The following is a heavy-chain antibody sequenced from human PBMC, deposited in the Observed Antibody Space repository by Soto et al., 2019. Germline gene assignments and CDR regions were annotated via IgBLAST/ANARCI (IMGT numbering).Heavy chain of an antibody. J-gene: IGHJ2*01. CDR3: VRKIVGTTTSGAYWYFDV. D-gene: IGHD1-26*01. Sequence: EVQLLESGGGLVQPGGSLRLSCAASGFTFSSFAMNWVRQAPGKGLEWVSGVSGGGDATFYADSVKGRFTISRLQSKNTVYLQMNSLRAEDTAVYYCVRKIVGTTTSGAYWYFDVWGRGTLVTVSS. V-gene: IGHV3-23*01. CDR2: VSGGGDAT. CDR1: GFTFSSFA.